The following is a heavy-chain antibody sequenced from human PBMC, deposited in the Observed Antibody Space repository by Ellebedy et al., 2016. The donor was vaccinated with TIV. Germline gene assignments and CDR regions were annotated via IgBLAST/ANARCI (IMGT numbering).Heavy chain of an antibody. CDR1: GGSLSSGDYY. CDR2: VHYSGYT. CDR3: AREGIDGYNYFDY. V-gene: IGHV4-61*08. Sequence: MPSETLSLTCTVSGGSLSSGDYYWNWIRQPPGKGLEWIAYVHYSGYTNYNPSLESRVAISLDTSKNQVSLKLTSVTAADTAVYYCAREGIDGYNYFDYWGRGTLVTVSS. J-gene: IGHJ4*02. D-gene: IGHD5-24*01.